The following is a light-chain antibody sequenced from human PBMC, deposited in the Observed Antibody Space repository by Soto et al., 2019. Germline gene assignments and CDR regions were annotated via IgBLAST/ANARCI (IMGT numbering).Light chain of an antibody. V-gene: IGKV3-15*01. J-gene: IGKJ4*01. Sequence: EIVMTQSPATLSVSPGERATLSCRASQSVSSNLAWYQQKPGQAPRLLVYGASTRGTGIPARFSGSGSGTQFTLTITSLQSEDFAVYYCQQHNNWPLTFGGGNKVEIK. CDR1: QSVSSN. CDR2: GAS. CDR3: QQHNNWPLT.